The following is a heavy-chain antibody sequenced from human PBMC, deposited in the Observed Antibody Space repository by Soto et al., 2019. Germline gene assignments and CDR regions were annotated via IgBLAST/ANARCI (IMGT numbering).Heavy chain of an antibody. V-gene: IGHV4-31*03. J-gene: IGHJ6*02. CDR2: IYYSGST. CDR1: GGSISSGGYY. CDR3: ARGHRTYGMDV. Sequence: NPSETLSLTCTVSGGSISSGGYYWSWIRQHPGKGLEWIGYIYYSGSTSYNPSLKSRVTISLDTSKNQFSLKLSSVTAADTAVYYCARGHRTYGMDVWGQGTTVTVSS.